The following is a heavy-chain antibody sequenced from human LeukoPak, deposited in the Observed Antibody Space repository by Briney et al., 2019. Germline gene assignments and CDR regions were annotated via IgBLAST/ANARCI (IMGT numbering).Heavy chain of an antibody. J-gene: IGHJ4*02. CDR3: ARGIRLVRAATYYFDY. CDR2: INHSGST. CDR1: GGSFSGYY. V-gene: IGHV4-34*01. Sequence: SETLSLTCAVYGGSFSGYYWSWIRQPPGKGLEWIGEINHSGSTNYNPSLKSRVTISVDTSKNQFSLKLSSVTAADTAVYYCARGIRLVRAATYYFDYWGQGTLVTVSS. D-gene: IGHD6-25*01.